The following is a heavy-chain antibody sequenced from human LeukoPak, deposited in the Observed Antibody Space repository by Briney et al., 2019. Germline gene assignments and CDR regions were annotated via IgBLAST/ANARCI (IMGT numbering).Heavy chain of an antibody. CDR3: ARVWGYCSGGSCYYYYYMGV. Sequence: PSETLSLTCTVSGGSISSGSYYWGWIRQPPGKGLEWIGSIYHSGSTYYNPSLKSRVTISVDTSKNQFSLKLSSVTAADTAVYYCARVWGYCSGGSCYYYYYMGVWGKGTTVTVSS. V-gene: IGHV4-39*07. CDR2: IYHSGST. CDR1: GGSISSGSYY. D-gene: IGHD2-15*01. J-gene: IGHJ6*03.